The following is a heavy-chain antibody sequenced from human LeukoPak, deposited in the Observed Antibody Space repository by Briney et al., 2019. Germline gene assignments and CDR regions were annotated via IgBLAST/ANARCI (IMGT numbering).Heavy chain of an antibody. CDR2: IIPIFGIA. Sequence: SVKVSCKASGGTFSSYAISWVRQAPGQGLEWMGRIIPIFGIANYAQKFQGRVTITADRSTSTAYMELSSLRSEDTAVYYCAREVVTTNRNWFDPWGQGTLVTVSS. D-gene: IGHD4-11*01. J-gene: IGHJ5*02. CDR3: AREVVTTNRNWFDP. V-gene: IGHV1-69*04. CDR1: GGTFSSYA.